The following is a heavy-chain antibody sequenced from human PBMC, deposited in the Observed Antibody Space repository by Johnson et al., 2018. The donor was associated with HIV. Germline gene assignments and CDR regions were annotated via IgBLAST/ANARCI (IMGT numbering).Heavy chain of an antibody. CDR1: GFTFSTYA. V-gene: IGHV3-30*04. CDR3: AREWGGWPLGAFDI. J-gene: IGHJ3*02. D-gene: IGHD6-19*01. Sequence: HVQLVESGGGAVQPGRSLRLSCAASGFTFSTYAMHWVRQAPGKGLEWVAVISSDESNKYYADSVKGRFTISRDNSKNTVYLQMSSLRPEDTAVYYCAREWGGWPLGAFDIWGQGTMVTVSS. CDR2: ISSDESNK.